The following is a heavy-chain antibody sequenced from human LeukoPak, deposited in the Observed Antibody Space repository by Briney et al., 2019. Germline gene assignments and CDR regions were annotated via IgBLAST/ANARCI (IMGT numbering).Heavy chain of an antibody. CDR3: ASSLGNGYSSSWPTFDY. CDR1: GFTFSSYA. Sequence: QSGGSLRLSCAASGFTFSSYAMSWVRQAPGKGLEWVSAISGSGGSTYYADSVKGRFTISRDNSKNTLYLQMNSLRAEDTAVYYCASSLGNGYSSSWPTFDYWGQGTLVTVSS. D-gene: IGHD6-13*01. J-gene: IGHJ4*02. V-gene: IGHV3-23*01. CDR2: ISGSGGST.